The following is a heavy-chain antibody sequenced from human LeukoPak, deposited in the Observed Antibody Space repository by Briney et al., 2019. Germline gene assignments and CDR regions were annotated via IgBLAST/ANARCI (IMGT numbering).Heavy chain of an antibody. D-gene: IGHD5-24*01. CDR2: FYASGDI. CDR1: GLTFSNSY. V-gene: IGHV3-53*01. Sequence: PGGSLRLSCAASGLTFSNSYMSWVRQAPGKGLEWVSLFYASGDIYYADSVKGRFTISRDNSKNTLFLQMNSVRAEDTAIYYCARTFVSGDGYKVGYFDYWGQGTLVTVFS. J-gene: IGHJ4*02. CDR3: ARTFVSGDGYKVGYFDY.